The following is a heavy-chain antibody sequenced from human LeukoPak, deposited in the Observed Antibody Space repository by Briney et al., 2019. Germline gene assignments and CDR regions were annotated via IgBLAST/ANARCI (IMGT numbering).Heavy chain of an antibody. CDR2: INSDGTST. D-gene: IGHD6-13*01. Sequence: SGGSLRLSCAASGFTVSNNWMHWVRQAPGKGLVWVSRINSDGTSTSYAESVKGRFTISRDNAKNMLYLQMNSLRAEDTAVYYCVRDGSSWSNWFDPWGQGTLVTVSS. CDR1: GFTVSNNW. CDR3: VRDGSSWSNWFDP. J-gene: IGHJ5*02. V-gene: IGHV3-74*01.